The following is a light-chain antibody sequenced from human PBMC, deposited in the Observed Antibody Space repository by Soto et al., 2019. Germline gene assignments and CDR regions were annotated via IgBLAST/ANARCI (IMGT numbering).Light chain of an antibody. CDR1: QSISSY. CDR3: QPYNNWPLT. J-gene: IGKJ4*01. Sequence: DIQMTQSPSFLSASVGDRVIITCRASQSISSYLNWYQQKPGKAPKLLIYAASSLQSGVPSRFSGSRSGPEFTLTINSLQSEDFAIYYCQPYNNWPLTFGGGTEVDIK. V-gene: IGKV1-39*02. CDR2: AAS.